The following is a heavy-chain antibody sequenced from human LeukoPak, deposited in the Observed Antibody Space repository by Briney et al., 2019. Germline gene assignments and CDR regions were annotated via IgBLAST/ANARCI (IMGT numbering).Heavy chain of an antibody. CDR1: GGSISSYY. D-gene: IGHD2-2*01. J-gene: IGHJ6*02. CDR3: ARAGVVPALYGMDV. Sequence: SETLSLTCTVSGGSISSYYWSWIRQPPGKGLEWIGYIYYSGSTNYNPSLKSRATISVDTSKNQFSLKLSSVTAADTAVYYCARAGVVPALYGMDVWGQGTTVTVSS. V-gene: IGHV4-59*01. CDR2: IYYSGST.